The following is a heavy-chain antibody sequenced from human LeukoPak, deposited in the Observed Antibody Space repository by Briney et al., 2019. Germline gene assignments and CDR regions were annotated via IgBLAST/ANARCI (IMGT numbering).Heavy chain of an antibody. V-gene: IGHV3-30*18. CDR2: ISYDGSDK. CDR1: GFTFSSYG. J-gene: IGHJ4*02. Sequence: PGGSLRLSCAASGFTFSSYGMHWVRQAPGKGPEWVAVISYDGSDKSYAESVKGRFTISRDSSKNTLFLQMNSLRAEDTAVYYCAKVHLAYDTSGLPFYWGQGTLVTVSS. D-gene: IGHD3-22*01. CDR3: AKVHLAYDTSGLPFY.